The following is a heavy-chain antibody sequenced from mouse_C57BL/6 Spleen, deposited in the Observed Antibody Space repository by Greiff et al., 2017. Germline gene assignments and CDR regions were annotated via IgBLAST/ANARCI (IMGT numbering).Heavy chain of an antibody. D-gene: IGHD3-1*01. J-gene: IGHJ2*01. CDR1: GFTFSSYG. CDR3: ARGLPFDY. V-gene: IGHV5-6*01. Sequence: EVKLMESGGDLVKPGGSLKLSCAASGFTFSSYGMSWVRQTPDKRLEWVATISSGGSYTYYPDSVKGRFTISRDNAKNTLYLQMSSLKSEDTAMYYCARGLPFDYWGKGTTLTVSS. CDR2: ISSGGSYT.